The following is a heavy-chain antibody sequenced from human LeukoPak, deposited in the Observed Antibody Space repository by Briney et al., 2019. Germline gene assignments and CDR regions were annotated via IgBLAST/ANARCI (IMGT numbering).Heavy chain of an antibody. D-gene: IGHD2-15*01. J-gene: IGHJ3*01. CDR3: ARGLIWHFVLDSRRDAFDL. Sequence: PSETLSLTCAVSGGSFSDYQWNWIRLSPGKGLEWIGDTDRRGSTTYNPSLKSRVTISVDTSKNQFSLRLRSVTAADTAIYYCARGLIWHFVLDSRRDAFDLWGQGTTITVSS. CDR2: TDRRGST. CDR1: GGSFSDYQ. V-gene: IGHV4-34*01.